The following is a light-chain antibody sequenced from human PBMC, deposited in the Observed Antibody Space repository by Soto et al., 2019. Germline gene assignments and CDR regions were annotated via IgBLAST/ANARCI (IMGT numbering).Light chain of an antibody. CDR1: SNDFSGYKY. J-gene: IGLJ3*02. Sequence: QSALTQPASLSGSPGESITISCIGGSNDFSGYKYVSWYQQYPGKGPKVIIYDVNKRPSGISDRFSASKSGNTASLTISGLQADDEADYYCLSYTTSTTLGVFGGGTKLTVL. V-gene: IGLV2-14*01. CDR2: DVN. CDR3: LSYTTSTTLGV.